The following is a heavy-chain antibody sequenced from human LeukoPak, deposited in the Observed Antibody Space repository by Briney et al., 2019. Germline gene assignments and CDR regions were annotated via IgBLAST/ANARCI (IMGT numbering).Heavy chain of an antibody. V-gene: IGHV4-4*07. CDR3: AKDRAARNGMDV. CDR1: GGSMSGFY. CDR2: LYVSGTT. Sequence: PSETLSLTCTVSGGSMSGFYWSWLRQPAGKGLEWIGRLYVSGTTTYNPSLKSRVTMSVEASKNQFSLNLTSATAADTAVYYCAKDRAARNGMDVWGQGTTVTVSS. J-gene: IGHJ6*02. D-gene: IGHD6-6*01.